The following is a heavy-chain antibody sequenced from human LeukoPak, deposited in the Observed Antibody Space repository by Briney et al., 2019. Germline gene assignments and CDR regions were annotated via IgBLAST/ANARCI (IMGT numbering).Heavy chain of an antibody. CDR3: AFYCSGGSCYSGLDAFDI. CDR2: IYYSGST. D-gene: IGHD2-15*01. CDR1: GGSISSSSYY. Sequence: SETLSLTCTVSGGSISSSSYYWGWIRQPPGKGLEWFGSIYYSGSTYYNPSLKSRVTISVDTSKNQFSLKLSSVTAADTAVYYCAFYCSGGSCYSGLDAFDIWGQGTMVTVSS. V-gene: IGHV4-39*07. J-gene: IGHJ3*02.